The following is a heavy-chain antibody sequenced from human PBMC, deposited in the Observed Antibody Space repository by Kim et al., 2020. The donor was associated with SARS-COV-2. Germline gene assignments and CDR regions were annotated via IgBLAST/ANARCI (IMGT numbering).Heavy chain of an antibody. D-gene: IGHD6-19*01. Sequence: YADSVKGRFTISRDNAKNSLYLQMNSLRDEDTAVYYCAREGDSSGGAFDIWGQGTMVTVSS. V-gene: IGHV3-48*02. CDR3: AREGDSSGGAFDI. J-gene: IGHJ3*02.